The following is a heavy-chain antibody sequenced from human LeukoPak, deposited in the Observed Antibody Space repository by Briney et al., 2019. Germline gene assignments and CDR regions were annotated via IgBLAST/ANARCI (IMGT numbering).Heavy chain of an antibody. V-gene: IGHV3-21*01. CDR3: ASDYSSIRPLEY. Sequence: GGSLRLSCGASGFTFSSYSMNWVRQAPGKGLEWVSSIGGSGSYIYYADSVKGRFTISRDNVKNSLYLQMNSLRAEDTAVYYCASDYSSIRPLEYWGQGALVTVSS. CDR2: IGGSGSYI. D-gene: IGHD6-13*01. J-gene: IGHJ4*02. CDR1: GFTFSSYS.